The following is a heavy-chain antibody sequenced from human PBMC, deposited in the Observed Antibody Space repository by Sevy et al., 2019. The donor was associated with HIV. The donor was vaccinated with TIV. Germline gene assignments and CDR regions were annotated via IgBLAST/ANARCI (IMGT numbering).Heavy chain of an antibody. Sequence: GGSLRLSCAASGFTFSSYAMHWVRQAPGKGLEWVAVISYDGSNKYYADSVKGRFTISRDNSKNTLYLQMNSLRAEDTAVYYCARWAVVATIRFVYWGQGTLVTISS. CDR3: ARWAVVATIRFVY. V-gene: IGHV3-30-3*01. CDR2: ISYDGSNK. J-gene: IGHJ4*02. D-gene: IGHD5-12*01. CDR1: GFTFSSYA.